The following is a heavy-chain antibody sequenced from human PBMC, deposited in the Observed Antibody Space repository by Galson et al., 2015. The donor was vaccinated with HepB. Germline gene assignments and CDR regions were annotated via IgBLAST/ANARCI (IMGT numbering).Heavy chain of an antibody. V-gene: IGHV1-69*02. D-gene: IGHD4-17*01. CDR1: GGTFSSYT. CDR2: IIPILGIA. Sequence: SVKVSCKASGGTFSSYTISWVRQAPGQGLEWMGRIIPILGIANYAQKFQGRVTITADKSTSTAYMELSSLRSEDTAVYYCATREEVTTNYYGMDVWGQGTTVTVSS. CDR3: ATREEVTTNYYGMDV. J-gene: IGHJ6*02.